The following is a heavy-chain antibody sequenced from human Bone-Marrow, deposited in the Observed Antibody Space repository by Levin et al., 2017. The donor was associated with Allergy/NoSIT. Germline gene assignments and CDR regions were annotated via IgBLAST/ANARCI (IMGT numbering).Heavy chain of an antibody. CDR1: GYHVTGHY. CDR3: AREPNDFDDGRKYRGGRFDY. Sequence: ASVKVSCEGSGYHVTGHYVHWVRQAPGHGLEWMGWINPSTGATDYTKKFQGRVTMTKDTSSDTVYMDLSTLTSDDAAVYFCAREPNDFDDGRKYRGGRFDYWGQGTLVIVSS. CDR2: INPSTGAT. D-gene: IGHD4-23*01. V-gene: IGHV1-2*02. J-gene: IGHJ4*02.